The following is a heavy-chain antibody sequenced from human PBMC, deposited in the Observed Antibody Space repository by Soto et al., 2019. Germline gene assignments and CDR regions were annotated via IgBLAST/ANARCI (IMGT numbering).Heavy chain of an antibody. CDR1: GYSFTSYW. J-gene: IGHJ6*02. CDR2: IYPGDSDT. V-gene: IGHV5-51*01. Sequence: GESLKISCKGSGYSFTSYWIGWVRQIPGKGLEWMGIIYPGDSDTRYSPSFQGQVTISADKSISTAYLQWARLKASDTAMYYCARSRRGAYSSGWYSLSGYYNYGIDVWGQGTTVTVSS. CDR3: ARSRRGAYSSGWYSLSGYYNYGIDV. D-gene: IGHD6-19*01.